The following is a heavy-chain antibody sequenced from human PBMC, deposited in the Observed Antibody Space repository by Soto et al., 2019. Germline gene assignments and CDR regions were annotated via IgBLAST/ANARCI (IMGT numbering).Heavy chain of an antibody. CDR2: IYSGGST. CDR3: ARDRGSSGWLLND. V-gene: IGHV3-53*01. CDR1: GFTVSSNY. Sequence: EVQLVESGGGLIQPGGSLRLCCAASGFTVSSNYMSWVRQAQGKGLEWVSVIYSGGSTYYADSVKGRFTISRDNSKNTLYLQMNSLRAEDTAVYYCARDRGSSGWLLNDWGQGTLVTVSS. D-gene: IGHD6-19*01. J-gene: IGHJ4*02.